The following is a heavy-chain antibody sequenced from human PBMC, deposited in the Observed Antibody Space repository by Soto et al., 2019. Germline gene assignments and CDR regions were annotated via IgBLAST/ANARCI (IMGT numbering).Heavy chain of an antibody. V-gene: IGHV1-69*13. CDR3: AREGRCSSTSCYNYYYYGMDV. CDR2: IIPIFGTA. CDR1: GGTFSSYA. D-gene: IGHD2-2*02. J-gene: IGHJ6*02. Sequence: SVKVSCKASGGTFSSYAISWVRQAPGQGLEWMGGIIPIFGTANYAQKFQGRVTITADESTSTAYMELSSLRSEDTAVYYCAREGRCSSTSCYNYYYYGMDVWGQGTTVTVS.